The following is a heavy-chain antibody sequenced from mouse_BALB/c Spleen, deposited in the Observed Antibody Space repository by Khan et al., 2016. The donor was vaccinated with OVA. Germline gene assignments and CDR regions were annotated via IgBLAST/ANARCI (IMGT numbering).Heavy chain of an antibody. CDR2: ISDGGNYT. J-gene: IGHJ4*01. CDR3: ARNYDDDGCYTMDY. D-gene: IGHD2-4*01. CDR1: GFTFSDYY. V-gene: IGHV5-4*02. Sequence: EVQLLETGGGLVNPGGSLKLSCAASGFTFSDYYMYWVRQTPEKRLEWVATISDGGNYTYYPDDLKGRFTISRDNAKNSLYLQMSSLKSEDTAMSYCARNYDDDGCYTMDYWGQGTSVTVSS.